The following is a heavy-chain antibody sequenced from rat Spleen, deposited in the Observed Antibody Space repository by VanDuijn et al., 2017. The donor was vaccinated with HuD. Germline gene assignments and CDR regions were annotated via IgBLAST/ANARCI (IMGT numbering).Heavy chain of an antibody. J-gene: IGHJ2*01. CDR3: ARADIGAIYTDGI. CDR2: IWGNGNS. V-gene: IGHV2-13*01. D-gene: IGHD1-2*01. CDR1: GFSLSNYG. Sequence: QVQLKESGPGLVQPSQTLSLTCTVSGFSLSNYGVIWVRQPPGKGLDWMGVIWGNGNSNYNSALKSRLSISRDTSKSQVYLKMNSLQTEDTATYYCARADIGAIYTDGIWGQGVMVTVSS.